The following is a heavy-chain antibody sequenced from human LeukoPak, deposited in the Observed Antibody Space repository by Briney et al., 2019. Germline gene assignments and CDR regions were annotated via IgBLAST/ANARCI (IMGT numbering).Heavy chain of an antibody. Sequence: ASVKVSCKASGYTFTSYDINWVRQATGQGLEWMGWANPNSGHTGYAQRFQGRVTMTRNTSISTAYVELRSLRSEDTAVYYCARGAPGSYCSGGSCPYFDYWGQGTLVSVSS. V-gene: IGHV1-8*01. CDR1: GYTFTSYD. J-gene: IGHJ4*02. CDR2: ANPNSGHT. CDR3: ARGAPGSYCSGGSCPYFDY. D-gene: IGHD2-15*01.